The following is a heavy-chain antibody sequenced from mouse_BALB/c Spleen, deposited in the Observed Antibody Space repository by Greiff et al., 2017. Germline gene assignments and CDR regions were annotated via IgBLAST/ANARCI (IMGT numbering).Heavy chain of an antibody. CDR2: IDPANGNT. CDR1: GFNIKDTY. D-gene: IGHD2-14*01. J-gene: IGHJ3*01. V-gene: IGHV14-3*02. Sequence: EVQLQQSGAELVKPGASVKLSCTASGFNIKDTYMHWVKQRPEQGLEWIGRIDPANGNTKYDPKFQGKATITADTSSNTAYLRLSSLTSEDTAVYYCALIGGFAYWGQGTLVTVSA. CDR3: ALIGGFAY.